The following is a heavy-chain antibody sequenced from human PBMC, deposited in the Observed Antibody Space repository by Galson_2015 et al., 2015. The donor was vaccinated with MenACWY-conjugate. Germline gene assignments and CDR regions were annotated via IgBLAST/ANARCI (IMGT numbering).Heavy chain of an antibody. CDR2: ISTYNGDT. CDR3: ARLSFCTGGNCHSNFDL. Sequence: SVKVSCKASGYTFTSYGISWVRQAPGQGLEWMGWISTYNGDTNYAHRLQGRVTMTTDTSTSTAYLGIRSPRSDDKAVYYCARLSFCTGGNCHSNFDLWGQGTLVIVSS. J-gene: IGHJ4*02. CDR1: GYTFTSYG. D-gene: IGHD2-15*01. V-gene: IGHV1-18*01.